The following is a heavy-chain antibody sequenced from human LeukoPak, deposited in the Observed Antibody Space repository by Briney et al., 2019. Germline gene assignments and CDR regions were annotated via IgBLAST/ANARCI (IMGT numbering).Heavy chain of an antibody. J-gene: IGHJ4*02. V-gene: IGHV3-23*01. D-gene: IGHD3-22*01. Sequence: PGGSLRLSCAASGFTFSSYGMSWVRQAPGKGLEWVSAISGSGGSTYYADSVKGRFTISRDNSKNTLYLQMNSLRAEDTAVYYCAKDISPYYYDSSGPFDFYGQGTRVTVSS. CDR2: ISGSGGST. CDR3: AKDISPYYYDSSGPFDF. CDR1: GFTFSSYG.